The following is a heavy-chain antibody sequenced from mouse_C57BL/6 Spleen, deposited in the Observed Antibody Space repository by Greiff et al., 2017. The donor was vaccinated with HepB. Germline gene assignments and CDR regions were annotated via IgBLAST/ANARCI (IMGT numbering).Heavy chain of an antibody. Sequence: VKQSCQASGYTFTSYWMHWVKQRPGRGLEWIGRIDPHSGGTKYHEKFKSKATLTVDKPSSPAYMQLSSLTSEDSAVYYCARSWEAMDDWGQGTAVTVAS. CDR3: ARSWEAMDD. D-gene: IGHD4-1*01. J-gene: IGHJ4*01. V-gene: IGHV1-72*01. CDR1: GYTFTSYW. CDR2: IDPHSGGT.